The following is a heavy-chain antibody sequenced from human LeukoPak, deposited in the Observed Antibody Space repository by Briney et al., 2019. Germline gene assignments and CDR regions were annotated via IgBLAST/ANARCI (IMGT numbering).Heavy chain of an antibody. V-gene: IGHV4-59*01. CDR3: ARARLLWFGELSPLDY. CDR1: GFTFSSYS. D-gene: IGHD3-10*01. J-gene: IGHJ4*02. CDR2: IYYSGST. Sequence: PGGSLRLSCAASGFTFSSYSMNWVRQAPGKGLEWIGYIYYSGSTNYNPSLKSRVTISVDTSKNQFSLKLSSVTAADTAVYYCARARLLWFGELSPLDYWGQGTLVTVSS.